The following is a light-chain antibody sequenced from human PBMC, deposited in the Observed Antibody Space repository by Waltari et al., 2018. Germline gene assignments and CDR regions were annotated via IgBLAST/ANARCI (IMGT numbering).Light chain of an antibody. J-gene: IGLJ2*01. CDR3: EAWDNSLNGPL. Sequence: QSVLTQPPSVSGDPGQRVTISCTGSSSNIGTYAVYWYQQFPGTAPKVLIYENTGRPSGVSGRFSGSKSGASASLTITGLQSEDEAEYYCEAWDNSLNGPLFGGGTRLTVL. V-gene: IGLV1-44*01. CDR2: ENT. CDR1: SSNIGTYA.